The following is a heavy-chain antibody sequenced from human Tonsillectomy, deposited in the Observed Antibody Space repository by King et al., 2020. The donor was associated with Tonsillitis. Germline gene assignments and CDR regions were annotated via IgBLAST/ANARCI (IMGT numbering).Heavy chain of an antibody. CDR3: ARLGVFWSGYLNNWYFDL. CDR1: GGSISSSYY. J-gene: IGHJ2*01. Sequence: QLQESGPGLVKPSETLSLTCTVSGGSISSSYYWGWIRQPPGKGLEWIGSIYYSGSTYYNPSLKSRVTISVDTSKNQFSLKLSAVTAADTAVYSCARLGVFWSGYLNNWYFDLWVRGTLVTVSS. V-gene: IGHV4-39*01. D-gene: IGHD3-3*01. CDR2: IYYSGST.